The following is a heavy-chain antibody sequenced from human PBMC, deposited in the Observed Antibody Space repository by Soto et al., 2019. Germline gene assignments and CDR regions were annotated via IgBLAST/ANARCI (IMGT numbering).Heavy chain of an antibody. J-gene: IGHJ6*02. CDR2: IYYSGST. V-gene: IGHV4-39*01. D-gene: IGHD6-13*01. CDR3: ARPGAAAGPSGMDV. CDR1: GGSISSSSYY. Sequence: PSETLSLTCTVSGGSISSSSYYWGWIRQPPGKGLEWIGSIYYSGSTYYNPSLKSRVTISVDTSKNQFSLKLSSVTAADTAVYYCARPGAAAGPSGMDVWGQGTTVTVS.